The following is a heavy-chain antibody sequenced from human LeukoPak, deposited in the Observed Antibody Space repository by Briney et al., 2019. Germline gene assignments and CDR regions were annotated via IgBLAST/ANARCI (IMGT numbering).Heavy chain of an antibody. CDR3: ARDSPYSSSWLNWFDP. CDR2: IIPIFGTA. J-gene: IGHJ5*02. CDR1: GGTSSSYA. Sequence: GASVKVSCKASGGTSSSYAISWVRQAPGQGLEWMGGIIPIFGTANYAQKFQGRVTITADESTSTAYMELSSLRSEDTAVYYCARDSPYSSSWLNWFDPWGQGTLVTVSS. D-gene: IGHD6-13*01. V-gene: IGHV1-69*13.